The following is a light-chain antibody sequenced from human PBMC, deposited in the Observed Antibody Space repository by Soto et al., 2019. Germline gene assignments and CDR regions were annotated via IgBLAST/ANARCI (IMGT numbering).Light chain of an antibody. J-gene: IGKJ4*01. CDR1: QSVSSY. CDR2: DAS. V-gene: IGKV3-11*01. CDR3: LQHNSYPLT. Sequence: EIVLTQSPGTLSLSPGERATLSCRASQSVSSYLAWYQQKPGQAPRLLIYDASNRATGIPARFSGSGSGTDFALTISSLEPEDFATYYCLQHNSYPLTFGQGTKGDIK.